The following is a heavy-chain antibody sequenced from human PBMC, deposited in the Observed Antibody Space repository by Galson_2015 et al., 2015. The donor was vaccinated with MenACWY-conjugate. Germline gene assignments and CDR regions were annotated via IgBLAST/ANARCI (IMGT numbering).Heavy chain of an antibody. CDR2: IYYSGTT. J-gene: IGHJ5*02. CDR1: GGSFSSSSYY. CDR3: ARSPSPTVNWFDP. Sequence: ETLPLTCTVSGGSFSSSSYYWGWIRQPPGKGLEWIGSIYYSGTTNDNPSLKSRVTQSVDTSKNQFSLRLSSVTPADTAVYYCARSPSPTVNWFDPWGQGTLVTVSS. V-gene: IGHV4-39*07. D-gene: IGHD4-17*01.